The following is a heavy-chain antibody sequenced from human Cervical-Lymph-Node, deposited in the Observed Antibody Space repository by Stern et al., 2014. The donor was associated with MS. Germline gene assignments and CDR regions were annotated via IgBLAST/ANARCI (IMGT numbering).Heavy chain of an antibody. D-gene: IGHD3-16*01. CDR3: ARHGGRQLYYYHGMDV. Sequence: EVQLVESGAEVKKPGESLKISCKGSGYSFSNYWIAWVRQMPGKGLEWMGIIDPADSDTRYSPSFQGQDSISADKSISTAYLQWSGLRASDSAMYYCARHGGRQLYYYHGMDVWGQGTTVTVSS. V-gene: IGHV5-51*01. CDR1: GYSFSNYW. CDR2: IDPADSDT. J-gene: IGHJ6*02.